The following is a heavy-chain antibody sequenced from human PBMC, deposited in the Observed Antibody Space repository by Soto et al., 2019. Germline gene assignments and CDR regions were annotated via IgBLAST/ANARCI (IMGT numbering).Heavy chain of an antibody. CDR1: GGSISSSSSY. V-gene: IGHV4-39*01. Sequence: SETLSLTCTVSGGSISSSSSYWGWIRQPPGKGLEWVGSIYYLGNTYYNPSLGSRVTISVDTSKNQFSLKLRSVTAADTAVFYFAGIFPYESSGYYLNYWGQGALVTVSS. CDR3: AGIFPYESSGYYLNY. D-gene: IGHD3-22*01. J-gene: IGHJ4*02. CDR2: IYYLGNT.